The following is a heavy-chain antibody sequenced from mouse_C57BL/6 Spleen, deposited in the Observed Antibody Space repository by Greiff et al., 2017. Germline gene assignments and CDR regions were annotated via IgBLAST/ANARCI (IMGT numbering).Heavy chain of an antibody. CDR3: AYHYDERAWFAY. CDR2: IYPGGGYT. Sequence: QVQLQQSGAELVRPGTSVKMSCKASGYTFTNYWIGWAKQRPGHGLEWIGDIYPGGGYTNYNEKFKGKATLTADKSSNKAYMQFSSLTSEDSSNYYFAYHYDERAWFAYWGQGTLVTVSA. D-gene: IGHD2-4*01. CDR1: GYTFTNYW. J-gene: IGHJ3*01. V-gene: IGHV1-63*01.